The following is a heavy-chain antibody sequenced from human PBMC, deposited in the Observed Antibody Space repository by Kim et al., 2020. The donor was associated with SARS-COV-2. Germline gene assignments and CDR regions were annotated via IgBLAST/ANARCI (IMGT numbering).Heavy chain of an antibody. CDR3: ARRDYGGFDY. D-gene: IGHD4-17*01. CDR2: ST. Sequence: STFYSPSLKSRLTISGDTSKNQFSLKLSSVTAADTAVYYCARRDYGGFDYWGQGTRVTVSS. J-gene: IGHJ4*02. V-gene: IGHV4-39*01.